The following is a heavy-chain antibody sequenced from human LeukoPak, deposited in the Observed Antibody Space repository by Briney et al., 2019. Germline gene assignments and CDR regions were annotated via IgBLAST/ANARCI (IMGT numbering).Heavy chain of an antibody. D-gene: IGHD5-12*01. Sequence: SETLSLTCAVYGGSFSGYYWSWIRQPPGKGLEWIGVINHSGSTNYNPSLKSRVTISVDTSKNQFSLKLSSVTAADTAVYYCARVRVATIYYYGMDVWGQGTTVTVSS. J-gene: IGHJ6*02. CDR1: GGSFSGYY. CDR3: ARVRVATIYYYGMDV. CDR2: INHSGST. V-gene: IGHV4-34*01.